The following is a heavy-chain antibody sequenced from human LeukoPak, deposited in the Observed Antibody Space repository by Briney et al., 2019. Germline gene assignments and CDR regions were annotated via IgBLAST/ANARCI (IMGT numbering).Heavy chain of an antibody. CDR2: IYHSGST. Sequence: SQTLCLTCAVSGGSISSGGYSRSWIRQPPGKGLEWIGYIYHSGSTYYNPSLKNRVTISVDRSKNQFSLKLSSVTAADTAVYYCARPYYYGSGSNAFDIWGQGTMVTGSS. V-gene: IGHV4-30-2*01. D-gene: IGHD3-10*01. CDR3: ARPYYYGSGSNAFDI. CDR1: GGSISSGGYS. J-gene: IGHJ3*02.